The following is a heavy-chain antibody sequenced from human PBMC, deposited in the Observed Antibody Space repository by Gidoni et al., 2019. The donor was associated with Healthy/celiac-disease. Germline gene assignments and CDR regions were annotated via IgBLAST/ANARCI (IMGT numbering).Heavy chain of an antibody. J-gene: IGHJ4*02. CDR3: ARLHKFCSGGSCYSLLGY. CDR2: INPNSGGT. D-gene: IGHD2-15*01. CDR1: GYTFTGYY. V-gene: IGHV1-2*04. Sequence: QVQLVQSGAEVKKPGASVKVSCKASGYTFTGYYMHWVRQAPGQGLEWMGWINPNSGGTNYAQKFQGWVTMTRDTSISTAYMELSRLRSDDTAVYYCARLHKFCSGGSCYSLLGYWGQGTLVTVSS.